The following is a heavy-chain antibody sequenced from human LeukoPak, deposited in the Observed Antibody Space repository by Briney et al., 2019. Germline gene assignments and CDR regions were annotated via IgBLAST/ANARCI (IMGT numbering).Heavy chain of an antibody. CDR2: INPNSGGT. D-gene: IGHD1-26*01. CDR1: GYTFTGYY. J-gene: IGHJ3*02. Sequence: ASVKVSCKASGYTFTGYYMHWVRQVPGQGLEWMGWINPNSGGTNYAQKFQGWVTMTRDTSISTAYMELSRLRSDDTAVYYCARDRSGSYLAFDIWGQGTMVTVSS. CDR3: ARDRSGSYLAFDI. V-gene: IGHV1-2*04.